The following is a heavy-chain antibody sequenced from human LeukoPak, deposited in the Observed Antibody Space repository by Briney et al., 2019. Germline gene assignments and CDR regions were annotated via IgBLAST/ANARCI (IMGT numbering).Heavy chain of an antibody. CDR3: ARDLGGGWFDP. D-gene: IGHD1-26*01. Sequence: SQTLSLTCTVSGGSVRSGSYYWNWIRQPAGEGLEWLGRIQPSGNTNYSPSLKSRVTISVDTSKNQFSLKLSSVTAADTAVYYCARDLGGGWFDPWGQGTLVSVSS. V-gene: IGHV4-61*02. CDR2: IQPSGNT. CDR1: GGSVRSGSYY. J-gene: IGHJ5*02.